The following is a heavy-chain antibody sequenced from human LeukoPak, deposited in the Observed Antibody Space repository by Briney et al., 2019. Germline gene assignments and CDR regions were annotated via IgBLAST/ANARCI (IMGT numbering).Heavy chain of an antibody. CDR2: INSDGSST. J-gene: IGHJ4*02. CDR3: ARAGIGGSSTSCDY. V-gene: IGHV3-74*01. D-gene: IGHD2-2*01. Sequence: GGSLRLSCAASGFSISNFWMHWVRQAPGKGLVWVSRINSDGSSTTYADSVKGRFTISRDNAKNTLYLQANSLRAEDTAVYYCARAGIGGSSTSCDYWGQGTLVTVSS. CDR1: GFSISNFW.